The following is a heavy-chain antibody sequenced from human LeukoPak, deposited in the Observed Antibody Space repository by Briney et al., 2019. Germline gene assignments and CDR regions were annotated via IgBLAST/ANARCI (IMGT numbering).Heavy chain of an antibody. CDR2: ISGSGGST. J-gene: IGHJ4*02. CDR3: AKETSITGAGDF. Sequence: GSLRLSCAASGLTFSSYAMIWVRQAPGKGLEWVSTISGSGGSTFYADSVKGRFTISRDNSKNTLYLQMHSLRAEDTAVYYCAKETSITGAGDFWGQGALVTVSS. V-gene: IGHV3-23*01. CDR1: GLTFSSYA. D-gene: IGHD1-20*01.